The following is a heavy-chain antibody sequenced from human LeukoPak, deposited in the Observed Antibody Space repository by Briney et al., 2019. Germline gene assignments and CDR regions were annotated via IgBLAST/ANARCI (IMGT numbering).Heavy chain of an antibody. CDR3: ARDSRRILPSD. CDR2: IYSGGLT. D-gene: IGHD2-15*01. CDR1: LFTVSSNY. J-gene: IGHJ4*02. V-gene: IGHV3-66*01. Sequence: GWSLTLSRAASLFTVSSNYMSWVRHAAGKGLEWGSVIYSGGLTYYADSVKPRFNISRDNSKNPLYLQMNSLRAEDTAVYYCARDSRRILPSDWRQETLLTVSS.